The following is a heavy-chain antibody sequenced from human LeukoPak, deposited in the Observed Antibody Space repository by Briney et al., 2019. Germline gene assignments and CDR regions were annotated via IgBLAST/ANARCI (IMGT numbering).Heavy chain of an antibody. CDR1: GFTFSSYG. CDR3: ARTPIAVAGKYFDY. V-gene: IGHV3-64*02. J-gene: IGHJ4*02. CDR2: ISSNGGTT. D-gene: IGHD6-19*01. Sequence: GGSLRLSCAASGFTFSSYGLHWVRQAPGKGLEYVSAISSNGGTTYADSVKGRFTISRDNSKNTLYLQMGSLRSDDTAVYYCARTPIAVAGKYFDYWGQGTLVTVSS.